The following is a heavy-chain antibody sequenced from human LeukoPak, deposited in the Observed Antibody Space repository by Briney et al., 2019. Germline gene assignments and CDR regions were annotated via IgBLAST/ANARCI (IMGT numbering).Heavy chain of an antibody. CDR3: AKNFWSDKYYYYYMDV. V-gene: IGHV3-23*01. CDR1: GFPFSSYV. J-gene: IGHJ6*03. D-gene: IGHD3-3*01. Sequence: PGGSLRLSCAASGFPFSSYVTSWVRQAPGKGLQWVSAISGSGGTTYYVDSVKGRFTISRDNSKNTLYLRMNSLRAEDTAVYYCAKNFWSDKYYYYYMDVWGKGTTVTVSS. CDR2: ISGSGGTT.